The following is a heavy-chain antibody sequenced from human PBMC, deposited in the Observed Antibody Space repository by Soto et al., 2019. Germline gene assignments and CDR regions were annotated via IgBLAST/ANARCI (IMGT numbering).Heavy chain of an antibody. CDR2: ITGSGTST. V-gene: IGHV3-23*01. D-gene: IGHD6-19*01. CDR3: AKAGAVGGVFRYGMDV. J-gene: IGHJ6*02. CDR1: GFTFSDYA. Sequence: EVPLLESGGGLVQPGGSLRVSCAASGFTFSDYAMSWVRQAPGKGLEWVSAITGSGTSTYYPDSVKGRFTISRDNSKNXLYLQMNSLRAEDTAVYYCAKAGAVGGVFRYGMDVWGQGTTVTVSS.